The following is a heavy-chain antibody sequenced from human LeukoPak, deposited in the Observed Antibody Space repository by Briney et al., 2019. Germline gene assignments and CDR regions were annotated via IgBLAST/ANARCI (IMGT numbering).Heavy chain of an antibody. V-gene: IGHV1-69*13. Sequence: GASVKVSCKASGYTFTGYYMHWVRQAPGQGLEWMGGIIPIFGTANYAQKFQGRVTITADESTSTAYMELSSLRSEDTAVYYCASFWVSGSYSPYYYYMDVWGKGTTVTISS. J-gene: IGHJ6*03. CDR1: GYTFTGYY. D-gene: IGHD3-10*01. CDR2: IIPIFGTA. CDR3: ASFWVSGSYSPYYYYMDV.